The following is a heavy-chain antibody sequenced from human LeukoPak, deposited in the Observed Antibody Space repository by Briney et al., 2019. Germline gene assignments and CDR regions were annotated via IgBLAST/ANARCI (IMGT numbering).Heavy chain of an antibody. CDR3: ARYTVTNLLDF. CDR1: GGSISGDDDY. D-gene: IGHD4-17*01. Sequence: TLSLTCSVSGGSISGDDDYWSWIRQPPGKGLEWIGYINHSGNTYYIPSLRSRGTISIDTSKNQFSLELSSVTAADTAVYYCARYTVTNLLDFWGQGTLVTVSS. J-gene: IGHJ4*02. V-gene: IGHV4-30-4*08. CDR2: INHSGNT.